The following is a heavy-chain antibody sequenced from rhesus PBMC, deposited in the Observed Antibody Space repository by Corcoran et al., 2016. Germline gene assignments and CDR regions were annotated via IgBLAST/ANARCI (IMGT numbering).Heavy chain of an antibody. Sequence: QVQLQESGPGLVKPLETLSLTCAVSGGSISSNYWSWIRQPPGKGMEWVGYIYGSGISTNYNPSLTSRVTLSVDTSKNRFSLKLSSVTAADTAVYYCARDSGFDYWGQGVLVTVSS. V-gene: IGHV4S11*01. CDR1: GGSISSNY. CDR2: IYGSGIST. J-gene: IGHJ4*01. CDR3: ARDSGFDY.